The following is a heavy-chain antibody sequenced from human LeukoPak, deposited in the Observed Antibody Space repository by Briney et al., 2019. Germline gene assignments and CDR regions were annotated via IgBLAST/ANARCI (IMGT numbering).Heavy chain of an antibody. J-gene: IGHJ4*02. Sequence: GASVKVSCKASGYTFTSYYIHWVRQAPGQGLEWMGIINPNVGSTNYAQKFQGRVTMTTDISTSTAYIELSSLRSDDTSVYYCAADSSSWCSFDYWGQGTLVHVSS. CDR3: AADSSSWCSFDY. CDR2: INPNVGST. V-gene: IGHV1-46*01. D-gene: IGHD6-13*01. CDR1: GYTFTSYY.